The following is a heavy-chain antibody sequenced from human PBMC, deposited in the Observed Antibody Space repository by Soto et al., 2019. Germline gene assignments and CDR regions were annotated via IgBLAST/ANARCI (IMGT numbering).Heavy chain of an antibody. D-gene: IGHD3-16*01. Sequence: EVQLVESGGGLVKPGGSLRLSCAAFGFTFSSYTMNWVRQAPGKGLEWVSSISSSSSYIYYADSVKGRFTIARDNAKTSLYLQMNSRRAEDTDVYYCGIDRGGDLKAFDIWGQGTMVTVSS. CDR3: GIDRGGDLKAFDI. V-gene: IGHV3-21*01. CDR1: GFTFSSYT. CDR2: ISSSSSYI. J-gene: IGHJ3*02.